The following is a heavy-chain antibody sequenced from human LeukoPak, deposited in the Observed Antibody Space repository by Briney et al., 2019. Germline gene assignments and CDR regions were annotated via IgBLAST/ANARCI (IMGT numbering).Heavy chain of an antibody. D-gene: IGHD3-22*01. CDR2: ISAYNGNT. CDR3: ARTYYYDSSGYSWGDY. CDR1: GYTFTSYG. V-gene: IGHV1-18*01. J-gene: IGHJ4*02. Sequence: ASVKVSCKASGYTFTSYGISWVRQAPGQGLEWMGWISAYNGNTNYAQKLQGRVTMNTDTSTSTAYMELRSLRSDDTAVYYCARTYYYDSSGYSWGDYWGQGTLVTVSS.